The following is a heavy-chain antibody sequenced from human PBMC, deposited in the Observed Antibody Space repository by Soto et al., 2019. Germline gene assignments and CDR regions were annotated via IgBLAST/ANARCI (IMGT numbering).Heavy chain of an antibody. CDR2: IYPGDSDT. J-gene: IGHJ6*02. CDR3: ARDSSGYYSSGYYYYGMDV. CDR1: GYRFTNYW. D-gene: IGHD3-22*01. V-gene: IGHV5-51*01. Sequence: PGESLKISCKGSGYRFTNYWIGWVRQMPGKGLEWMGIIYPGDSDTRYSPSFQGQVTISADKSINTAYLQWSSLKASDTAMYYCARDSSGYYSSGYYYYGMDVWGQGTTVTVSS.